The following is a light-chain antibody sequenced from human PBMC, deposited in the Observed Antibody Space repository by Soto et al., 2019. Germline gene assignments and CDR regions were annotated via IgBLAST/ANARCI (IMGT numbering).Light chain of an antibody. Sequence: EIGLTQSASTLSLSTGERATLSCRASQSVSSYLAWYQQKPGQAPRLLIYDASNRATGIPARFSGSGSGTDFTLTVSSLEPEDFAVYYCQQRSTFGGRTKVDIK. J-gene: IGKJ4*01. CDR1: QSVSSY. CDR2: DAS. V-gene: IGKV3-11*01. CDR3: QQRST.